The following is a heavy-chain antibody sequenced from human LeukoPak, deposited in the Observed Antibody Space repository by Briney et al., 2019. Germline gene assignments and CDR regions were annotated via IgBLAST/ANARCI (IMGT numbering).Heavy chain of an antibody. CDR2: IKQDGSEK. Sequence: GGSLRLSCAASGFTFSSYWMSWVRQAPGKGLEWVANIKQDGSEKYYVDSVKGRFTISRDNAKNSLYLQMNSLRAEDTAVYYCARGGFIMVRGVIWWFDPWGQGTLVTVSS. CDR3: ARGGFIMVRGVIWWFDP. D-gene: IGHD3-10*01. J-gene: IGHJ5*02. CDR1: GFTFSSYW. V-gene: IGHV3-7*04.